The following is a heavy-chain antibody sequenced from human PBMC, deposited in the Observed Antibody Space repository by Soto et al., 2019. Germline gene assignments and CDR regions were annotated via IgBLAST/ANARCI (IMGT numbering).Heavy chain of an antibody. CDR3: VRGPSRGSSLFGPLDY. CDR1: GFIFSTFG. V-gene: IGHV3-64D*06. D-gene: IGHD3-3*01. CDR2: IFYSGSGS. Sequence: GGSLRLSCSASGFIFSTFGMFWVRQAPGQGLEYVSAIFYSGSGSYYADPVRGRFTVSRDNSKDMFYLQMSSLRVEDTALYFCVRGPSRGSSLFGPLDYWGQGTQVTVSS. J-gene: IGHJ4*02.